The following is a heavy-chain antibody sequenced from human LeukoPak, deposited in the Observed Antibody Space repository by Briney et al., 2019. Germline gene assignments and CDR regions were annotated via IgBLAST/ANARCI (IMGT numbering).Heavy chain of an antibody. CDR2: FDPEDGET. V-gene: IGHV1-24*01. CDR1: GCTLTELS. CDR3: AIGYDYVWGSYRYVY. D-gene: IGHD3-16*02. J-gene: IGHJ4*02. Sequence: GASVKVSCKVSGCTLTELSMHWVRQAPGKGLEWMGGFDPEDGETIYAQKFQGRVTMTEDTSTDTAYMELSRLRSDDTAVYYCAIGYDYVWGSYRYVYWGQGTLVTVSS.